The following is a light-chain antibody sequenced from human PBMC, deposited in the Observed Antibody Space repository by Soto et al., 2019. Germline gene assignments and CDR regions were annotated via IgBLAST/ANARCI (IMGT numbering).Light chain of an antibody. V-gene: IGLV2-23*02. Sequence: QSALTQPASVSGSPGQSITISCTGNSSDFGSYNLVSWYQHHPGKAPKLMIYEVSERPSGVSNRFSGSKSGNTASLTISGLQAEDEADYYCCSYAGRTSPYVFGTGTKVTVL. J-gene: IGLJ1*01. CDR2: EVS. CDR3: CSYAGRTSPYV. CDR1: SSDFGSYNL.